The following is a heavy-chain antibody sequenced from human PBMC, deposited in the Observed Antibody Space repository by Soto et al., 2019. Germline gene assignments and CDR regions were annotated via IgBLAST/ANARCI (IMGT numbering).Heavy chain of an antibody. V-gene: IGHV1-18*01. Sequence: GXSXKVSFMASGYTXTSYGIGLVRQAPGQGLEWMGWISAYNGNTIYAQKVQGRVSITTDTSKSTAYMELMSLRSDDTAVYHCARVNYDNGHAFDVWGQGTMGTVSS. J-gene: IGHJ3*01. CDR2: ISAYNGNT. CDR1: GYTXTSYG. CDR3: ARVNYDNGHAFDV. D-gene: IGHD3-22*01.